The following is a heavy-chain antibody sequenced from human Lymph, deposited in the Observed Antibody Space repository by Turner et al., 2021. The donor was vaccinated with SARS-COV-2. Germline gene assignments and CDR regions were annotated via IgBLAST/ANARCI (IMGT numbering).Heavy chain of an antibody. V-gene: IGHV4-30-4*01. CDR2: IYYSGST. CDR1: GGSISSGDYY. Sequence: QVQVQESGPGLVNPSQTLSLTCTVSGGSISSGDYYWSWIRQPPGKGLEWIGYIYYSGSTYYNPSLKSRVTISVDTSKNQFSLKMSSVTAAATAVYYCARVVVLRRAYFDYWGQGTLVTVSS. CDR3: ARVVVLRRAYFDY. J-gene: IGHJ4*02. D-gene: IGHD2-8*01.